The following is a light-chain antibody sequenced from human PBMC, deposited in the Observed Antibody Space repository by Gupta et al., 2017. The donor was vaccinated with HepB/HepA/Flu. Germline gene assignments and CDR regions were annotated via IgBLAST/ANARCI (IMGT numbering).Light chain of an antibody. CDR3: SSYTGSGILFA. CDR2: DVS. Sequence: RDPGKAPQLIIYDVSNRPSGVSNRFSGSKSGYTASLTISGLQAEDESHYYCSSYTGSGILFAFGSGTKVTVL. V-gene: IGLV2-14*04. J-gene: IGLJ1*01.